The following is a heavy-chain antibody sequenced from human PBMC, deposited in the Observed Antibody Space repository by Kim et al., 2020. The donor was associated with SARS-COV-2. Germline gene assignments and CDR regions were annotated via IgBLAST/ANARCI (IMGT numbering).Heavy chain of an antibody. CDR3: ARDGSYYYDPNGAFDI. J-gene: IGHJ3*02. V-gene: IGHV3-30*01. D-gene: IGHD3-22*01. Sequence: SVKDRFTISRDNSKNTLYLQMNSLRAEDTAVYYCARDGSYYYDPNGAFDIWGQGTMVTVSS.